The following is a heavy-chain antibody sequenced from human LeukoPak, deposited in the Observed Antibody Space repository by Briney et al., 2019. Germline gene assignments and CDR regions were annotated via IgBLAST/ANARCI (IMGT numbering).Heavy chain of an antibody. CDR1: GFTFSSYA. CDR3: VSPVRDY. J-gene: IGHJ4*02. Sequence: GGSLRLSXAASGFTFSSYALTWVRQAPGKGLEWVSTITGSGGSTYYADSVKGRFTISRDNSKNTLYLQMNSLRAEDTAVYYCVSPVRDYWGQGTLVTVSS. CDR2: ITGSGGST. V-gene: IGHV3-23*01.